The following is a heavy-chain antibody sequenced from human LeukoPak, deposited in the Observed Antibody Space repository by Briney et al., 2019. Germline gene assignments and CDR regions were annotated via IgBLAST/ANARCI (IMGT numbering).Heavy chain of an antibody. J-gene: IGHJ4*02. CDR3: ARDGHYYDSSGYT. V-gene: IGHV1-2*06. Sequence: ASVKVSCKASGYTFTGYYMHWVRQAPGQGLEWMGRINPNSGGTNYAQKFQGRVTMTRDTSISTAYMELSRLRSDDTAVYYCARDGHYYDSSGYTWGQGTLVTVSS. D-gene: IGHD3-22*01. CDR2: INPNSGGT. CDR1: GYTFTGYY.